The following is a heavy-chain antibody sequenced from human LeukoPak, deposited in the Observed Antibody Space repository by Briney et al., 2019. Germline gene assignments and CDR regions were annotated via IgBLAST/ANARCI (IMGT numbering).Heavy chain of an antibody. D-gene: IGHD4-17*01. CDR3: ARGGDYGDYDVGLDWFDP. CDR2: IYYSGST. J-gene: IGHJ5*02. Sequence: SETLSLTCTVSGGSISSYYWSWIRQPPGKGLEWIGYIYYSGSTYYNPSLKSRVTISVDTSKNQFSLKLSSVTAADTAVYYCARGGDYGDYDVGLDWFDPWGQGTLVTVSS. V-gene: IGHV4-59*08. CDR1: GGSISSYY.